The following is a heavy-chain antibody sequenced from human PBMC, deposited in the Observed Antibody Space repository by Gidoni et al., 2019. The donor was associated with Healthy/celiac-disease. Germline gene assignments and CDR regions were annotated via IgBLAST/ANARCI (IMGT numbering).Heavy chain of an antibody. Sequence: QVQLVQSGAEVKKPGSSVKVSCKASGGPFSSYTISWVRQAPGQGREWMGRIIPILGRANYAQKFQGRVTITADKSTSTAYMELSSLRSEDTAVYYCAGALAAAGDYGMDVWGQGTTVTVSS. CDR2: IIPILGRA. D-gene: IGHD6-13*01. J-gene: IGHJ6*02. V-gene: IGHV1-69*02. CDR1: GGPFSSYT. CDR3: AGALAAAGDYGMDV.